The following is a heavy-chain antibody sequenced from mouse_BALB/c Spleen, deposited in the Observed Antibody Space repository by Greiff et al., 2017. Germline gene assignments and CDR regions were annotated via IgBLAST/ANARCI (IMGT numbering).Heavy chain of an antibody. CDR3: ARRGYGSRGAFDY. CDR2: IYPGGGYT. CDR1: GYTFTNYW. D-gene: IGHD1-1*01. V-gene: IGHV1-63*02. J-gene: IGHJ2*01. Sequence: QVQLKQSGAELVRPGTSVKISCKASGYTFTNYWLGWVKQRPGHGLEWIGDIYPGGGYTNYNEKFKGKATLTADTSSSTAYMQLSSLTSEDSAVYYCARRGYGSRGAFDYWGQGTTLTVSS.